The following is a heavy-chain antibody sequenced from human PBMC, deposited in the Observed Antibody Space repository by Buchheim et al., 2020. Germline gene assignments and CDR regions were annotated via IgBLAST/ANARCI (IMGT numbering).Heavy chain of an antibody. CDR3: AKIQDIVVVPAAIDD. CDR1: GFTFSSYG. Sequence: QVQLVESGGGVVQPGRSLRLSCAASGFTFSSYGMHWVRQAPGTGLEWVAVISYDGSNKYYADSVKGRFTISRDNSKNTLYLQMNSLRAEDTAVYYWAKIQDIVVVPAAIDDWGQGTL. V-gene: IGHV3-30*18. D-gene: IGHD2-2*01. J-gene: IGHJ4*02. CDR2: ISYDGSNK.